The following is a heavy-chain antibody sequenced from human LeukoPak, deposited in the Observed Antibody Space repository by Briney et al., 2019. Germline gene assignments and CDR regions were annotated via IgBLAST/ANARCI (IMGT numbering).Heavy chain of an antibody. Sequence: SETLSLTCTVSGYFISSGYYWGWIRQPPGRGVEWIGSIYHGGSAFYNPSLRSRVTISVDTSKNQFSLKLTSVTAADTAVYYCVRDDMWSGYYYFDYWGQGTLVTVSS. D-gene: IGHD3-3*01. CDR2: IYHGGSA. CDR3: VRDDMWSGYYYFDY. CDR1: GYFISSGYY. V-gene: IGHV4-38-2*02. J-gene: IGHJ4*02.